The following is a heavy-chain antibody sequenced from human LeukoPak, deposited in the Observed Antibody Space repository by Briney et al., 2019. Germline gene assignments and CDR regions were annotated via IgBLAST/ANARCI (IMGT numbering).Heavy chain of an antibody. CDR3: ARYGYYYGSGMREVLDP. D-gene: IGHD3-10*01. CDR2: ISSSSSYT. J-gene: IGHJ5*02. Sequence: PGGSLRLSCAASGFTFSDYYMSWIRQAPGKGLEWVSYISSSSSYTNYADSVKGRFTISRDNAKNSLYLQMNSLRAEDTAVYYCARYGYYYGSGMREVLDPWGQGTLVTVSS. V-gene: IGHV3-11*03. CDR1: GFTFSDYY.